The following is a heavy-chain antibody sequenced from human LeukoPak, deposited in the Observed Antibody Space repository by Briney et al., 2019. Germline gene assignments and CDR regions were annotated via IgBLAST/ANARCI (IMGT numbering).Heavy chain of an antibody. CDR1: GFTFSSYA. Sequence: GGSLRLSCAASGFTFSSYAMHWVRQAPGKGLEWVAVISYDGSNKYYADSVKGRFTISRDNSKNTLYLQMNSLRAEDTAVYYCARVSPPHMEQLVVVAAFDIWGQGTMVTVSS. J-gene: IGHJ3*02. D-gene: IGHD6-13*01. CDR3: ARVSPPHMEQLVVVAAFDI. CDR2: ISYDGSNK. V-gene: IGHV3-30-3*01.